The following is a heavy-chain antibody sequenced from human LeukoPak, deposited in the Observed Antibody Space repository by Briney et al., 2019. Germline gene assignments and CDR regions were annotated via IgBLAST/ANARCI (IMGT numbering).Heavy chain of an antibody. CDR1: GFTFSTYG. CDR3: AKDNYDYGDYDGGDY. J-gene: IGHJ4*02. CDR2: IRYDGSNK. Sequence: GGSLRLSCAASGFTFSTYGIHWVRQAPGQGLEWVAFIRYDGSNKYYADSVKGRFTISRDNSKNTLYLQMNSPRAEDTAVYYCAKDNYDYGDYDGGDYWGQGTLVTVSS. D-gene: IGHD4-17*01. V-gene: IGHV3-30*02.